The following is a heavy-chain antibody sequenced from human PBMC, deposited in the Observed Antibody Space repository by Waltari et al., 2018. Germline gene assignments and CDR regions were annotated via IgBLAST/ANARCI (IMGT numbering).Heavy chain of an antibody. CDR3: AKDLRSGGLSYYYYYGMDV. V-gene: IGHV3-30*18. Sequence: QVQLVESGGGVVQPGRSLRLSGAASGFDFRSNGMKWSRQAPGKGLEWVASILNNGRNKYYGDTVKGRFTISRDNSNNTLNLQMNSLRSEDTAVYYCAKDLRSGGLSYYYYYGMDVWGQGTTVIVSS. J-gene: IGHJ6*02. CDR2: ILNNGRNK. D-gene: IGHD3-10*01. CDR1: GFDFRSNG.